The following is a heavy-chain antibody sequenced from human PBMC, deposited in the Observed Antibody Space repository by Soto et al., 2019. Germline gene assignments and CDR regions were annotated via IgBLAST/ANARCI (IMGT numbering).Heavy chain of an antibody. CDR3: AIVVAGGKARFGP. CDR1: GYTFSDYG. J-gene: IGHJ5*02. V-gene: IGHV1-18*04. CDR2: ISIYNDGT. D-gene: IGHD6-13*01. Sequence: QVQLVQSGGEVTRPGASVKVSCKTSGYTFSDYGITWVRQAPGQPLEWLGWISIYNDGTDYAQKFQGRVSMTTDTSTTTAYMELRSLGSDDTAVYNCAIVVAGGKARFGPWGQGTLVTVSS.